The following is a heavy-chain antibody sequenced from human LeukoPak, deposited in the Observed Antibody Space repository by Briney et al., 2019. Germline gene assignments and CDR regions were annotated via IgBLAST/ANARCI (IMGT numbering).Heavy chain of an antibody. Sequence: GGSLRLSCAASGFTFDDYGMSWVRQAPGKGLEWVSSITSSSTYIYYADSVKGRFTISRDNAKNSLYLQMNSLRAEDTAVYYCARDPIVVVPSASFYYYMDVWGKGTTVTVSS. CDR2: ITSSSTYI. J-gene: IGHJ6*03. CDR1: GFTFDDYG. CDR3: ARDPIVVVPSASFYYYMDV. D-gene: IGHD2-2*01. V-gene: IGHV3-21*01.